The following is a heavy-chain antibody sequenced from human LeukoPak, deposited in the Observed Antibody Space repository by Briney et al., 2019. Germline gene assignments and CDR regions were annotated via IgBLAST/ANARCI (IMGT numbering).Heavy chain of an antibody. CDR1: GFTFSSYA. CDR2: ISGSGGST. V-gene: IGHV3-23*01. Sequence: GGSLTLSCAASGFTFSSYAMSWVRQAPGKGLEWVSAISGSGGSTYYADSVKGRFTISRDNSKNTLYLQMNSLRAEDTAVYYCAKARYGDYVAPVGGPFDYWGQGALVTVSS. D-gene: IGHD4-17*01. CDR3: AKARYGDYVAPVGGPFDY. J-gene: IGHJ4*02.